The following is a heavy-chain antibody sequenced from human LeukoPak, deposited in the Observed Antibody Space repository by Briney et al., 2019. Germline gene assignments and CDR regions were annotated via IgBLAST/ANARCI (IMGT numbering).Heavy chain of an antibody. CDR1: EYTLTELS. CDR2: FDPEDGEI. J-gene: IGHJ3*02. CDR3: AADRGDYSGSYWTAFDI. V-gene: IGHV1-24*01. D-gene: IGHD1-26*01. Sequence: GGSVKVSCKVSEYTLTELSMHWVRQAPGKGLEWLGGFDPEDGEIIYAQKFQGRVPMSDDTSTDTAYMELGSLRSDDTAVYYCAADRGDYSGSYWTAFDIWGQGTMVTVSS.